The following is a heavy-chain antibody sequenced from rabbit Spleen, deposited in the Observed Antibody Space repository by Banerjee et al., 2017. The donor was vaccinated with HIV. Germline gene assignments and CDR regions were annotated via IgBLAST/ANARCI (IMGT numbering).Heavy chain of an antibody. CDR1: GFSFSSGYD. Sequence: QQQLVESGGGLVQPEGSLTLTCTASGFSFSSGYDMCWVRQAPGKGLKWIACINTLTGKAGYAGWAKGRLSLSKSSSTVTLQTTTPTAADTATYFCARDLPGVISSNFGWWGPGTLVTVS. D-gene: IGHD1-1*01. J-gene: IGHJ4*01. CDR2: INTLTGKA. CDR3: ARDLPGVISSNFGW. V-gene: IGHV1S45*01.